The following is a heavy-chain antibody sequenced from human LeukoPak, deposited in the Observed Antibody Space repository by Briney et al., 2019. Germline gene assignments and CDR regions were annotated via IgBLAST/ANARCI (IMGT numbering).Heavy chain of an antibody. CDR1: GFTISSNY. CDR2: IYSAGST. V-gene: IGHV3-66*01. D-gene: IGHD6-19*01. J-gene: IGHJ4*01. CDR3: ARDSSGWYSFDY. Sequence: GGSLRLSCAASGFTISSNYMSWVRQAPGKGLEWVSLIYSAGSTYYADSVKGRFTISRDNSKNTLYLQMNSLRAEDTAVYYCARDSSGWYSFDYWGHGSLGTVSS.